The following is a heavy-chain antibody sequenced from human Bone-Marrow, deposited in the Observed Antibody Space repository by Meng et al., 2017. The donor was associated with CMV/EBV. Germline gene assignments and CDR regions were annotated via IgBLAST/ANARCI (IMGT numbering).Heavy chain of an antibody. CDR1: GYDFRSFP. Sequence: ASVKVSCKASGYDFRSFPITWVRQAPGQGLEWMGWISVYNGAANYGQKFQGRVTMTTDQATTTAYMELRSLSSDDTAVYYCARGQTGLTYYYGMDVWGQGTTVTVSS. V-gene: IGHV1-18*04. J-gene: IGHJ6*02. D-gene: IGHD3/OR15-3a*01. CDR2: ISVYNGAA. CDR3: ARGQTGLTYYYGMDV.